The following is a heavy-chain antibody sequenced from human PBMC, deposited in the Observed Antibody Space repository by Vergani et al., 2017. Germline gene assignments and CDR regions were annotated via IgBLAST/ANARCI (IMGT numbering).Heavy chain of an antibody. J-gene: IGHJ5*02. CDR1: GGSISSYY. V-gene: IGHV4-59*01. Sequence: QVQLPESGPGLVKPSETLSLTCTVSGGSISSYYWSWIRQPPGKGLEWIGYIYYSGSTNYNPSLKSRVTISVDTSKNQFSLKLSSVTAADTAVYYCASFPTYYDFWSPWGQGTLVTVSS. D-gene: IGHD3-3*01. CDR2: IYYSGST. CDR3: ASFPTYYDFWSP.